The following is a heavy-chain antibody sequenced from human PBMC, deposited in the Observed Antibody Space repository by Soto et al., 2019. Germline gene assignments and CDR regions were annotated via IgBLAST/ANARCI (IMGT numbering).Heavy chain of an antibody. J-gene: IGHJ4*02. Sequence: QVQLVQSEAEVKKPGSSVKVSCKASRGTFSSYAISWVRQAPGQGLEWMGGIIPIFGTANYAQKFQGRVTITADESTSTAYMELSSLRSEDTAVYYCAMGGIYSYGPGADYWGQGTLVTVSS. CDR2: IIPIFGTA. CDR1: RGTFSSYA. D-gene: IGHD5-18*01. CDR3: AMGGIYSYGPGADY. V-gene: IGHV1-69*12.